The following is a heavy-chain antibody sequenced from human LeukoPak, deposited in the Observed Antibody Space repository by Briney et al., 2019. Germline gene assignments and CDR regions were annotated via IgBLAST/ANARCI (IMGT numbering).Heavy chain of an antibody. CDR1: GFTFSSYT. J-gene: IGHJ4*02. CDR2: ISTSSSYI. V-gene: IGHV3-21*01. CDR3: ARDRDWNSGFDY. D-gene: IGHD1-7*01. Sequence: GGSLRLSCAASGFTFSSYTMNWVRQAPGKGLEWVSSISTSSSYIYYADSVKGRFTISRDNARSSLYLQMNSLRAEDTAVYYCARDRDWNSGFDYWGQGTLVTVSS.